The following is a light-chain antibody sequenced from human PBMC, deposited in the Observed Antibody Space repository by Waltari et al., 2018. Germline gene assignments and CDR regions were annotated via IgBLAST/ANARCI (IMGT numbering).Light chain of an antibody. CDR1: SNDVGAYNY. CDR3: CSYTGTYILV. J-gene: IGLJ3*02. V-gene: IGLV2-11*01. Sequence: QSALTQPRSVSGSPGQSVTITCAGTSNDVGAYNYVSWYQPHPGKAPKLMIYNVNKRPSGVPDRFSGSKSGNTASLTISGLQAEDEADYYCCSYTGTYILVFGGGTKLTVL. CDR2: NVN.